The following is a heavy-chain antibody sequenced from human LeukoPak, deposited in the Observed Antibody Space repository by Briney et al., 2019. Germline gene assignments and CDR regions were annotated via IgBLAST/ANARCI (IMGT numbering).Heavy chain of an antibody. CDR3: VKGQYSGYDSHPDY. D-gene: IGHD5-12*01. CDR1: GFKFDDYA. J-gene: IGHJ4*02. CDR2: ISWSGGGK. V-gene: IGHV3-9*01. Sequence: GGSLRLSCAASGFKFDDYAMHWVRQTPGKGLQWVSGISWSGGGKGYEDSVKGRFTISRDNAKNSLFLEMNTVRSEDTAIYYCVKGQYSGYDSHPDYWGQGAQVTVSS.